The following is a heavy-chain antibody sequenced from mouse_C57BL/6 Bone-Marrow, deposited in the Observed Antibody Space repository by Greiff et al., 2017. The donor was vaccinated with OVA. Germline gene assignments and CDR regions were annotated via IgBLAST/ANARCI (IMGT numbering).Heavy chain of an antibody. Sequence: EVQRVESGGGLVQPKGSLKLSCAASGFTFNTYAMHWVRQAPGKGLEWVARIRSKSSNYATYYADSVKDRFTISRDDSQSMLYLQMNNLKTEDTAMYYCVRGPRLLREFAYWGQGTLVTVSA. V-gene: IGHV10-3*01. CDR2: IRSKSSNYAT. J-gene: IGHJ3*01. D-gene: IGHD1-1*01. CDR3: VRGPRLLREFAY. CDR1: GFTFNTYA.